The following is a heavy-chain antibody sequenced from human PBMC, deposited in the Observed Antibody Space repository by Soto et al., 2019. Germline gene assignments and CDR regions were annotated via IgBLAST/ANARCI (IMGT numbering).Heavy chain of an antibody. CDR1: GFSLSTSGVG. J-gene: IGHJ4*02. CDR3: AHKGPEDWPLDY. Sequence: QITLKESGPTLVRPTQTLTLTCAFSGFSLSTSGVGVGWIRQPPGKALEWLAVIYWDDSKHYSPSLRSSLTITKDTANNQLVLTMTNRDPMDTGTYYCAHKGPEDWPLDYWGQGTLVTVSS. D-gene: IGHD3-9*01. V-gene: IGHV2-5*02. CDR2: IYWDDSK.